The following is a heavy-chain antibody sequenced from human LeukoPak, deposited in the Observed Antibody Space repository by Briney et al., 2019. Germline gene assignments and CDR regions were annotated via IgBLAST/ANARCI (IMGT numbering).Heavy chain of an antibody. D-gene: IGHD1-26*01. V-gene: IGHV3-7*01. CDR3: AREVEHSGSPFDY. Sequence: GGSLRLSCAASGFTFSSYFMNWVRQAPGKGLEWVANIKQDGGEKYYVDSVKGRFTISRDNAKNSLYLQMNSLRAEDTAVYYCAREVEHSGSPFDYWGQGTLVTVSS. CDR2: IKQDGGEK. J-gene: IGHJ4*02. CDR1: GFTFSSYF.